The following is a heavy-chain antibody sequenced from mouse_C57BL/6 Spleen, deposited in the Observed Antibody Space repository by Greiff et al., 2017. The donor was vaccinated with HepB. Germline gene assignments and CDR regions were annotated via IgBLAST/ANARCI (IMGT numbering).Heavy chain of an antibody. CDR3: ARGFYGNYTYYYAMDY. V-gene: IGHV1-7*01. CDR1: GYTFTSYW. J-gene: IGHJ4*01. Sequence: VQLQQSGAELAKPGASVKLSCKASGYTFTSYWMHWVKQRPGQGLDWIGYINPSSGYTKYNQKFKDKATLTADKSSSTAYMQLSSLTYEDASVYYCARGFYGNYTYYYAMDYWGQGTSVTVSS. CDR2: INPSSGYT. D-gene: IGHD2-1*01.